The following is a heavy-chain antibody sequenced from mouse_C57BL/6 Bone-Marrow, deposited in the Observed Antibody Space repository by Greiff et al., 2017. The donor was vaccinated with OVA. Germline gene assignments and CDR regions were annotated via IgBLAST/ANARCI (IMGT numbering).Heavy chain of an antibody. D-gene: IGHD2-4*01. CDR2: LSSGGSYT. Sequence: EVQRVESGGDLVKPGGSLKLSCAASGFTFSSYGMSWVRQTPDKRLEWVATLSSGGSYTYYPDSVKGRFTISRDNAKNPLYLQMSSLKSEDTAMYYCARGIYYDYDGFAYWGQGTLVTVSA. CDR1: GFTFSSYG. CDR3: ARGIYYDYDGFAY. J-gene: IGHJ3*01. V-gene: IGHV5-6*01.